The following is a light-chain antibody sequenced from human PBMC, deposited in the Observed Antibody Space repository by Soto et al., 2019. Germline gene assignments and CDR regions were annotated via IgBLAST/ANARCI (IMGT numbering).Light chain of an antibody. Sequence: EIVLAQSPVTLSLSAGERSTLSCMASQSVSGNYLAWYQQKPGQAPRLLIYGASSRATGIPDRFSGSGSGTDFTLTISRLEPEDFAVYYCQQYGSSLAWTFGQGTKVDIK. CDR2: GAS. J-gene: IGKJ1*01. CDR3: QQYGSSLAWT. CDR1: QSVSGNY. V-gene: IGKV3-20*01.